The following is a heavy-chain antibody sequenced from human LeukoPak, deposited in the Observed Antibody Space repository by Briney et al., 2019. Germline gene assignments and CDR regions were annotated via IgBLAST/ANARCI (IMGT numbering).Heavy chain of an antibody. Sequence: ASVKVSCKVSGYTLTELSMHWVRQAPGKGLEWMGGFDPEDGETIYAQKFQGRVTMTEDTSTDTAYMELSSLRSEDTAVYYCGGSITMVRGVTHPIDYWGQGTLVSVSS. CDR3: GGSITMVRGVTHPIDY. CDR1: GYTLTELS. CDR2: FDPEDGET. V-gene: IGHV1-24*01. D-gene: IGHD3-10*01. J-gene: IGHJ4*02.